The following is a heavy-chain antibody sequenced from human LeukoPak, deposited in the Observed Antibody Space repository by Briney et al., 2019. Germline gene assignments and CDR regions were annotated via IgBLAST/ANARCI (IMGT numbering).Heavy chain of an antibody. D-gene: IGHD2-2*01. Sequence: GGSLRLSCAASRFTFSSYWMHWVRQAPGKGLVWVSRINSDGSSTSYADSVKGRFTISRDNAKNTLYLQMNSLRAEDTAVYYCARDLGLGYCSSTSCYADFYYYYGMDVWGQGTTVTVSS. CDR2: INSDGSST. CDR1: RFTFSSYW. J-gene: IGHJ6*02. CDR3: ARDLGLGYCSSTSCYADFYYYYGMDV. V-gene: IGHV3-74*01.